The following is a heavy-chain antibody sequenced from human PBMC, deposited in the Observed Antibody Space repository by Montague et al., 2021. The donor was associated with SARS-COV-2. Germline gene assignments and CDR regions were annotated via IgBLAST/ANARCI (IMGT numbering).Heavy chain of an antibody. Sequence: SETLSLTCVVFGDSISTDNWWTWVRLPPGKRQEWVGDIYHTGSTKYKPSLKRRVSMSVAKSWHQFSLRLTSVTAADTAIYYCARKGSGRSDLDYWGQGTLVTVSS. D-gene: IGHD1-26*01. V-gene: IGHV4-4*02. CDR2: IYHTGST. J-gene: IGHJ4*02. CDR1: GDSISTDNW. CDR3: ARKGSGRSDLDY.